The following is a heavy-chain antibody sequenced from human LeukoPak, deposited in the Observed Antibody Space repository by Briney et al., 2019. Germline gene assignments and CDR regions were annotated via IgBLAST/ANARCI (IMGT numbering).Heavy chain of an antibody. CDR1: GFSFSSFS. V-gene: IGHV3-48*02. Sequence: GGSLRLSCAASGFSFSSFSMNWVRQAPGQGLEWVSYISSSSSTRNYAYSVKGRFTISRENAKNSLYLQMNSLRDEDTAVYYCARDLISGHYTFDYWGQGTLVTVSS. J-gene: IGHJ4*02. CDR2: ISSSSSTR. CDR3: ARDLISGHYTFDY. D-gene: IGHD4-11*01.